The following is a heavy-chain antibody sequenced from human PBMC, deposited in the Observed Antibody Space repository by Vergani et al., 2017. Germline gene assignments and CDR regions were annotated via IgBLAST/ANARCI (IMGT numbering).Heavy chain of an antibody. CDR2: IHTGGST. D-gene: IGHD2-15*01. J-gene: IGHJ4*02. V-gene: IGHV4-61*02. CDR1: GESIRSGSHY. CDR3: ARSRPYCTSGSCPAI. Sequence: QLKLQESGPGLLKPSQTRSLTCTVSGESIRSGSHYWSWIRQPAGKGPEWIGHIHTGGSTDLNPSFKSRVSISVDTSKSQFSLKLNSVTVADTAVYYCARSRPYCTSGSCPAIWGQGTLVTVSS.